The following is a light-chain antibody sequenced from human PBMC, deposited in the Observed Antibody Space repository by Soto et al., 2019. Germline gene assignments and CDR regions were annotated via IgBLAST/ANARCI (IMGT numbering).Light chain of an antibody. Sequence: NFMLTQPHSVSESPGKTVIISCTRSSGSIANNYVQWYQQRPGSSPTTVIYEDNQRPSGVPDRFSGSIDSSSNSASLTSAGLETEDEADYYCQSYDATNQVFGGGTKLTVL. CDR1: SGSIANNY. CDR2: EDN. J-gene: IGLJ3*02. V-gene: IGLV6-57*01. CDR3: QSYDATNQV.